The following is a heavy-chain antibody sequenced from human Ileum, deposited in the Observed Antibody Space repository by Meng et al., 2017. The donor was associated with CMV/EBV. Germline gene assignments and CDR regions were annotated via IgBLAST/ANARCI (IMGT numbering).Heavy chain of an antibody. D-gene: IGHD2-2*03. J-gene: IGHJ4*02. CDR3: ARYGLDGLYFDY. CDR1: GYTFTTNP. CDR2: INTNTGEP. Sequence: QVQLVQHGTESKKPGASAKAYCKASGYTFTTNPLIWVRQAPGQGPEWIGWINTNTGEPMYSRDFTGRYVLSLDTSVSTAYLQISSLKAEDTAVYYCARYGLDGLYFDYWGQGTLVTVSS. V-gene: IGHV7-4-1*02.